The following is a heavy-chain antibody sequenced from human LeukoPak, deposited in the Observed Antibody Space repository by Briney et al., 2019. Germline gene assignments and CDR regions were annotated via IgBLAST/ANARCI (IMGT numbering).Heavy chain of an antibody. CDR3: ARVEDYYDSSGSPSPGWGDH. CDR1: GYTFTSYG. J-gene: IGHJ4*02. Sequence: GASVKVSCKASGYTFTSYGISWVRQAPGQGLEWMGWISAYNGNTNYAQKLQGRVTMTTDTSTSTAYMELRSLRSDDTAVYYCARVEDYYDSSGSPSPGWGDHWGQGTLVTVSS. V-gene: IGHV1-18*01. D-gene: IGHD3-22*01. CDR2: ISAYNGNT.